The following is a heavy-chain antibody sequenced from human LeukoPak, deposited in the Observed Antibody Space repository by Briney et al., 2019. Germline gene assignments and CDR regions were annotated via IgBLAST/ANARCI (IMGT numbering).Heavy chain of an antibody. D-gene: IGHD3-10*01. CDR1: GFTFSSYS. J-gene: IGHJ3*02. Sequence: PGGXLRLSCAASGFTFSSYSMNWVRQAPGKGLEWVSSISSSSSYIYYADSVKGRFTISRDNAKNSLYLQMNSLRAEDTAVYYCAREGFDSGGDDAFDIWGQGTMVTVSS. CDR3: AREGFDSGGDDAFDI. V-gene: IGHV3-21*01. CDR2: ISSSSSYI.